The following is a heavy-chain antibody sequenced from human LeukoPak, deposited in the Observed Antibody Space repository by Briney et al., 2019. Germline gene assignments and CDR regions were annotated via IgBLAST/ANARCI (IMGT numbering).Heavy chain of an antibody. CDR3: ARDLGTLLFLEGFDP. CDR2: IYTAGNT. J-gene: IGHJ5*02. D-gene: IGHD3-3*01. V-gene: IGHV4-4*07. CDR1: SGFNTSHF. Sequence: SETPSLTCSVSSGFNTSHFWSWIRQAAGKRPEWIGRIYTAGNTNYSPSLRSRVTMSVDTSKNEFTLKLKSVTAADTAVYYCARDLGTLLFLEGFDPWGHGILVTVSS.